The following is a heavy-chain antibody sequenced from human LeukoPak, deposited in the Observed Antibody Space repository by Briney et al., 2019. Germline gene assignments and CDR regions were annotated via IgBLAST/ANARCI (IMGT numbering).Heavy chain of an antibody. CDR2: ISSSGGNT. J-gene: IGHJ4*02. D-gene: IGHD2-15*01. CDR3: AQGPASRTFEY. CDR1: GFTFSSYA. V-gene: IGHV3-23*01. Sequence: GGSLRLSCAASGFTFSSYAMTWVRQAPGKGLEWVSLISSSGGNTYYADSVKGRFTISRDNSKNTLYLQMNSLRGEDTAEYYCAQGPASRTFEYWGQGTLVTVSS.